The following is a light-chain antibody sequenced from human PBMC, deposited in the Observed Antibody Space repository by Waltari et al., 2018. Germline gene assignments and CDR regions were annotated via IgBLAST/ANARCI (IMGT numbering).Light chain of an antibody. Sequence: DIQLTQSPSFLSASVGDRVTITCRASQDISGYLGWYQQKPGKAPKVLIYGASTLQSGVPSSFSGSGSGTEFTLTINSLQPEDFATYYCQQLNYYPRTFGQGTKVEIK. CDR3: QQLNYYPRT. J-gene: IGKJ1*01. V-gene: IGKV1-9*01. CDR1: QDISGY. CDR2: GAS.